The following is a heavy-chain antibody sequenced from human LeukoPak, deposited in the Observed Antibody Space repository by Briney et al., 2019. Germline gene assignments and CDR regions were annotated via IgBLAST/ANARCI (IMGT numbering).Heavy chain of an antibody. CDR2: IWYDGSNK. Sequence: GGSLRLSCAASGFTFSSYGMHWVRQAPGKGLEWVAVIWYDGSNKYYADSVKGRFTISRDNSKNTLYLQMNSLRAEDTAVYYCARVGSGSWIDYWGQGTLVTVSS. CDR3: ARVGSGSWIDY. V-gene: IGHV3-33*01. J-gene: IGHJ4*02. D-gene: IGHD6-13*01. CDR1: GFTFSSYG.